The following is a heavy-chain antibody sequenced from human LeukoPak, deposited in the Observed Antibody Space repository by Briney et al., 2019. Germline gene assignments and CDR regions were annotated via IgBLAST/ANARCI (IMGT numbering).Heavy chain of an antibody. CDR1: GGSISTYY. J-gene: IGHJ3*02. CDR2: IYNSGST. Sequence: PSETLSLTCTVSGGSISTYYWSWIRQPPGKGLEWIAYIYNSGSTNSNPSLKSRVTISVDTSKNQFSLRLSSVTAADTAVYYCARIYYVSGAYYRRAFDIWGQGTMVSVSS. V-gene: IGHV4-59*01. CDR3: ARIYYVSGAYYRRAFDI. D-gene: IGHD3-22*01.